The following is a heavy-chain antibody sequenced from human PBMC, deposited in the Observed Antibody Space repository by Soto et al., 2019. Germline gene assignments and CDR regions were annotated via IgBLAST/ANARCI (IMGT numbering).Heavy chain of an antibody. D-gene: IGHD5-12*01. CDR3: ARDGYNARHFDY. CDR2: ISSSSSYI. CDR1: GFTFSSYS. Sequence: GSLRLSCAASGFTFSSYSMNWVRQAPGKGLEWVSSISSSSSYIYYADSLKGRFTISRDNAKNSLYLQMNSLRAEDTAVYYCARDGYNARHFDYWGQGSLVTVSS. J-gene: IGHJ4*02. V-gene: IGHV3-21*01.